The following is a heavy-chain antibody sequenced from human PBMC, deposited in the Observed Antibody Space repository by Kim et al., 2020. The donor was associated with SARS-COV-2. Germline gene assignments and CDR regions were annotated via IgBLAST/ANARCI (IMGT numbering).Heavy chain of an antibody. Sequence: SETLSLTCTVSGGSISSSSYYWGWIRQPPGKGLEWIGSIYYSGSTYYNPSLKSRVTISVDTSKNQFSLKLSSVTAADTAVYYCARHVRGSRGIAVAGWTDYWGQGTLVTVSS. J-gene: IGHJ4*02. CDR3: ARHVRGSRGIAVAGWTDY. CDR2: IYYSGST. V-gene: IGHV4-39*01. D-gene: IGHD6-19*01. CDR1: GGSISSSSYY.